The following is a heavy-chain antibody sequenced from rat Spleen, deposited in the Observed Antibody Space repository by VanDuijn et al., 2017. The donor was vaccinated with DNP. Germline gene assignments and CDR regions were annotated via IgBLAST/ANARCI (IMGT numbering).Heavy chain of an antibody. CDR1: GFTFNNYW. CDR2: VRYDGNNT. J-gene: IGHJ3*01. Sequence: EVQLVESGGGLVQPGRSLKLSCVASGFTFNNYWMNWVRQAPAKGLEWVATVRYDGNNTYYRDSVKGRFTISRDNSKNILYLQMDSLRSEDTATYYCTTDSGYWFAYWGQGTLVTVSS. V-gene: IGHV5-20*01. D-gene: IGHD4-3*01. CDR3: TTDSGYWFAY.